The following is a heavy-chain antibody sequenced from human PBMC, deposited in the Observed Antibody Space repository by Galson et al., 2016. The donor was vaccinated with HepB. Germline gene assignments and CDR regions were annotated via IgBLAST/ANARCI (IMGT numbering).Heavy chain of an antibody. CDR2: INGDGTST. Sequence: SLRLSCAASGFTFSNYWMHWVRQGPGKGLVWVARINGDGTSTSYADFEEGRFTISRDNAKNTLYLQMNSLRAEDTAVYYCATLLGVDVWGQGTTVLVSS. V-gene: IGHV3-74*01. J-gene: IGHJ6*02. CDR1: GFTFSNYW. CDR3: ATLLGVDV.